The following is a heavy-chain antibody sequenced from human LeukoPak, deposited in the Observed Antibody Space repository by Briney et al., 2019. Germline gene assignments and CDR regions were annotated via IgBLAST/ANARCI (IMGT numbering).Heavy chain of an antibody. CDR1: GGSISSYY. D-gene: IGHD1-26*01. J-gene: IGHJ4*02. V-gene: IGHV4-59*08. CDR2: IYYSGST. CDR3: ASYSGSYRGYFDY. Sequence: SETLSLTCTVSGGSISSYYWSWIRQPPGKGLEWIGYIYYSGSTNYNPSLKSRVTISVDTPKNQFSLKLSSVTAADTAVYYCASYSGSYRGYFDYWGQGTLVTVSS.